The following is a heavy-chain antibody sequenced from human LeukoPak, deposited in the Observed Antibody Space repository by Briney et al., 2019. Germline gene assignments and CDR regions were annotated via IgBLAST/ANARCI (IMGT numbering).Heavy chain of an antibody. CDR1: GFTFDDYT. D-gene: IGHD1-26*01. Sequence: PGGSLRLSCAASGFTFDDYTMHWVRQAPGKGLEWVSLISWDGGSTYYADSVKGRFTISRDNSKNSLYLQMNSLRAEDTAVYYCATSGSYSTGYFDYWGQGTLVTVSS. J-gene: IGHJ4*02. CDR3: ATSGSYSTGYFDY. V-gene: IGHV3-43*01. CDR2: ISWDGGST.